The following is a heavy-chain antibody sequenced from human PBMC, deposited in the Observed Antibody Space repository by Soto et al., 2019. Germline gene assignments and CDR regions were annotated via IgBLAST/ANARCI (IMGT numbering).Heavy chain of an antibody. CDR3: ARSFDSYDNYFDP. D-gene: IGHD6-6*01. CDR1: AASLNSHY. Sequence: SQTMSRTCTLGAASLNSHYRSWIRQLPRRGQRWIGYIHYSGSTNTNPCLTGRVTISRDTSIKQLYLKLTSVTEADSALYYCARSFDSYDNYFDPWGQGTLVTVSS. CDR2: IHYSGST. V-gene: IGHV4-59*11. J-gene: IGHJ5*02.